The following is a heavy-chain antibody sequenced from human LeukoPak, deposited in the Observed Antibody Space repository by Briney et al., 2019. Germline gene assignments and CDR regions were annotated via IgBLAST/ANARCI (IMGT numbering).Heavy chain of an antibody. CDR1: GFTFSSYA. V-gene: IGHV3-23*01. D-gene: IGHD5-12*01. Sequence: GGSLRLSCAASGFTFSSYAMSWVRQAPGKGLEWVSAISGSGGSTYYADSVKGRFTISRDNSKNTLYLQMNSLRAEDTAVYYCAKERGVDIVATGPSDYWGQGTLVTVSS. J-gene: IGHJ4*02. CDR2: ISGSGGST. CDR3: AKERGVDIVATGPSDY.